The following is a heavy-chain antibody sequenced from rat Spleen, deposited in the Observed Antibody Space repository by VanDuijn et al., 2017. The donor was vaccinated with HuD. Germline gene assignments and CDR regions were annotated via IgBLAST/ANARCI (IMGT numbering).Heavy chain of an antibody. CDR3: ARQNWPYYFDY. Sequence: EVQLVESGGGLVQPGRSLKFSCAASGFTFSDYAMAWVRQAPEKGLEWVATIIYDGSNTYYRDSVKGRFTISRDNAKSTLYLQMDSLRSEDTATYYCARQNWPYYFDYWGQGVMVTVSS. CDR1: GFTFSDYA. V-gene: IGHV5-17*01. CDR2: IIYDGSNT. D-gene: IGHD5-1*01. J-gene: IGHJ2*01.